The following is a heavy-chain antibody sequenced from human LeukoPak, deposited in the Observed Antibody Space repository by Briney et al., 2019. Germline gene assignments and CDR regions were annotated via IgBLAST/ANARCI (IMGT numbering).Heavy chain of an antibody. D-gene: IGHD1-14*01. J-gene: IGHJ5*02. CDR2: IYTSGST. Sequence: GRIYTSGSTNYNPSLKSRVTMSVDTSKNQFSLKLSSVTAADTAVYYCARVPLSNRGWFDPWGQGTLVTVSS. CDR3: ARVPLSNRGWFDP. V-gene: IGHV4-4*07.